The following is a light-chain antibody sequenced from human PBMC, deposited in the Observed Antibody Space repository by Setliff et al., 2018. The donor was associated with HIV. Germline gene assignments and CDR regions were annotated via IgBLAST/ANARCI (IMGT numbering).Light chain of an antibody. J-gene: IGLJ3*02. CDR3: ETFDSRLRAPV. V-gene: IGLV1-51*02. Sequence: QSVLTQPPSVSAAPGQKVTISCSGSSSNIGNNYVSWYQQVPGTAPKLLIFEDNKRPSGIPDRFSVSKSGTSTTLGITGLQTGDEADYYCETFDSRLRAPVFGGGTKVTVL. CDR2: EDN. CDR1: SSNIGNNY.